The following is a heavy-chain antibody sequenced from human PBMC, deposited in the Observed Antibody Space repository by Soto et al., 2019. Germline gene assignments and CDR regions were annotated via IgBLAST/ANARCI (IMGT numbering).Heavy chain of an antibody. V-gene: IGHV3-7*03. D-gene: IGHD7-27*01. CDR1: GFNFGSYW. CDR3: ARGNPTPGVDY. Sequence: EVQLVESGGGLVQPGGSLRLACAASGFNFGSYWMNWVRQAPGKGLEWVAKIKEDGREMYYVDSVKGRFTVSRDNAKNSLYLQMDRLRAEDTALYYCARGNPTPGVDYWGQGNLVTVSS. J-gene: IGHJ4*02. CDR2: IKEDGREM.